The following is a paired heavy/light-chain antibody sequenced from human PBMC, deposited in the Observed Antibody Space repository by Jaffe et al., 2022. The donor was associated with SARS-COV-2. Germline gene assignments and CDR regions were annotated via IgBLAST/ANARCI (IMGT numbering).Light chain of an antibody. CDR2: WAS. Sequence: DIVMTQSPDSLAVSLGERATINCKSSQSVLYSSNNKNYLAWYQQKPGQPPKLLIYWASTRESGVPDRFSGSGSGTDFTLTISSLQAEDVAVYYCQQYYSTPGFTFGPGTKVDIK. J-gene: IGKJ3*01. CDR1: QSVLYSSNNKNY. V-gene: IGKV4-1*01. CDR3: QQYYSTPGFT.
Heavy chain of an antibody. CDR3: ARGHLSVTTIFGVVTHRSAFDI. V-gene: IGHV1-8*01. D-gene: IGHD3-3*01. J-gene: IGHJ3*02. Sequence: QVQLVQSGAEVKKPGASVKVSCKASGYTFTSYDINWVRQATGQGLEWMGWMNPNSGNTGYAQKFQGRVTMTRNTSISTAYMELSSLRSEDTAVYYCARGHLSVTTIFGVVTHRSAFDIWGQGTMVTVSS. CDR2: MNPNSGNT. CDR1: GYTFTSYD.